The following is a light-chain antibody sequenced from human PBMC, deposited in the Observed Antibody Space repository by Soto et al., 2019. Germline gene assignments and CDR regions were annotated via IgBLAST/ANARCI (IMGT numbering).Light chain of an antibody. CDR3: QSYDISLSAWV. Sequence: QAVVTQPPSVSGAPGQRVTISCTGSSSNIGAGYDVHWYQQLPGTAPKLLVYTNTFRPSEVPDRFSGSKSGTSASLAITGLQAEDEADYYCQSYDISLSAWVFGGGTKLTVL. J-gene: IGLJ3*02. CDR1: SSNIGAGYD. V-gene: IGLV1-40*01. CDR2: TNT.